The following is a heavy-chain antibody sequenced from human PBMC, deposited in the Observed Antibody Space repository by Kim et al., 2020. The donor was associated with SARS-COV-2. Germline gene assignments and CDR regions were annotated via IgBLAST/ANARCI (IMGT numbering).Heavy chain of an antibody. CDR2: IYYSGST. V-gene: IGHV4-61*01. D-gene: IGHD6-19*01. J-gene: IGHJ5*02. CDR3: AEGAVGPYWFDP. CDR1: GGSVSSGSYY. Sequence: SETLSLTCTVSGGSVSSGSYYWSWIRQPPGKGLEWIGYIYYSGSTNYNPSLKSRVTISVDTSKNQFSLKLSSVTAADTAVYYCAEGAVGPYWFDPWGQGTLVTVSS.